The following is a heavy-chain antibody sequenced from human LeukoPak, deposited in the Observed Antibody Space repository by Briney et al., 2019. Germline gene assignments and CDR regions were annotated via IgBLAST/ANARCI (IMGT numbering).Heavy chain of an antibody. J-gene: IGHJ4*02. CDR2: IVVCSGNT. CDR3: AVMVRGVIITDY. CDR1: GFTFTSYA. V-gene: IGHV1-58*02. Sequence: SVKVSCKASGFTFTSYAMQWVRQARGQGLEWIGWIVVCSGNTNYAQKLQERVTITRDMSTSTAYMELSSLRSEDTAVYYCAVMVRGVIITDYWGQGTLVTVSS. D-gene: IGHD3-10*01.